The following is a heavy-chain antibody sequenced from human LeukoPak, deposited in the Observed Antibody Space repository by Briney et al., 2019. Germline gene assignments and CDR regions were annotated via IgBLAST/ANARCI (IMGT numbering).Heavy chain of an antibody. CDR1: GFTFSSYA. Sequence: GGSLTLSCAASGFTFSSYAMSWVRQAPGKGLEWVSAISGSGGSTYYADSVKGRFTTSRDNSKNTLYLQMNSLRAEDTAVYYCAKDVAAAGIFDYWGQGTLVTVSS. CDR3: AKDVAAAGIFDY. D-gene: IGHD6-13*01. J-gene: IGHJ4*02. V-gene: IGHV3-23*01. CDR2: ISGSGGST.